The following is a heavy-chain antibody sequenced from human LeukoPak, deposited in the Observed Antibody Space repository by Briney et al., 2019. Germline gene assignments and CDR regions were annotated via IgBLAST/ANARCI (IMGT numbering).Heavy chain of an antibody. J-gene: IGHJ6*02. Sequence: GGSLRLSCAASGFTFSSYAMSWVRQAPGKGLEWVAVISYDGSNKYHADSVKGRFTISRDNSKNTLYLQMNSLRAEDTAVYYCAKCFLGQWLVPGAPYYYYYGMDVWGQGTTVTVSS. CDR1: GFTFSSYA. CDR3: AKCFLGQWLVPGAPYYYYYGMDV. V-gene: IGHV3-30*18. D-gene: IGHD6-19*01. CDR2: ISYDGSNK.